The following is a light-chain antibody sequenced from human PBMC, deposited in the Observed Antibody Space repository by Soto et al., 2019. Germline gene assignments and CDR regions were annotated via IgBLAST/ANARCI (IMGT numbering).Light chain of an antibody. J-gene: IGLJ1*01. CDR2: EVT. CDR3: CSYAGNSEV. Sequence: QSVLTQPASVSGSPGQSITIPCTGTSGDVGSYNLVSWYQQHPGKAPKLLIYEVTERPSGVSNRFSGSKSGNPASLTISGLQPDDEADYYCCSYAGNSEVFGPGTKVTVL. CDR1: SGDVGSYNL. V-gene: IGLV2-23*02.